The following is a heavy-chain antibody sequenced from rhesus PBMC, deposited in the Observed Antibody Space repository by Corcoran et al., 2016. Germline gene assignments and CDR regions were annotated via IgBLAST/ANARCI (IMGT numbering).Heavy chain of an antibody. CDR2: IYGNSAST. CDR3: ARRPRTAGTVTGDY. V-gene: IGHV4-143*01. CDR1: GGSISGYYY. Sequence: QVQLQESGPGLVQPSETLSLTCPVSGGSISGYYYCSWIRQPPGKVLEWIGGIYGNSASTYYNPSLKSRVTISKDTSKNQFSLKLSSVTAADTAVYYCARRPRTAGTVTGDYWGQGVLVTVSS. D-gene: IGHD5-24*01. J-gene: IGHJ4*01.